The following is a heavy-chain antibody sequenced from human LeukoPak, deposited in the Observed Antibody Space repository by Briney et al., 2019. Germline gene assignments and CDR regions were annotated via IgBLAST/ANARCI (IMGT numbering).Heavy chain of an antibody. CDR3: ARETCSGGSCFQFDF. CDR2: IYYSGST. J-gene: IGHJ4*02. Sequence: SETLSLTCTVSGDSISNYYWSWIRQSPGKGLEWIGYIYYSGSTNYNPSLKSRVTISVDTSKNQFSLKMSSVTAADTAVYYCARETCSGGSCFQFDFWGQGTLVTVSS. CDR1: GDSISNYY. D-gene: IGHD2-15*01. V-gene: IGHV4-59*01.